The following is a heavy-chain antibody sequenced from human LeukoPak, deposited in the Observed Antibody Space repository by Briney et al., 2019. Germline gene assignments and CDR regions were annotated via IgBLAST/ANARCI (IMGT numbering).Heavy chain of an antibody. J-gene: IGHJ6*03. Sequence: ASETLSLTCTVSGGSISSSSYYWGWIRQPPGKGLEWIGSIYYSGSTYYNPSLKSRVTISVDTSKTQFSLKLSSVTAADTAVYYCAALSFGYSYGRYYYMDVWGKGTTVTVSS. CDR1: GGSISSSSYY. CDR3: AALSFGYSYGRYYYMDV. CDR2: IYYSGST. D-gene: IGHD5-18*01. V-gene: IGHV4-39*07.